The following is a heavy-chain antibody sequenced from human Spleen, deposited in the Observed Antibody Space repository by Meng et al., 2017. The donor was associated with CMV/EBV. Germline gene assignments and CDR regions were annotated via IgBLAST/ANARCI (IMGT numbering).Heavy chain of an antibody. V-gene: IGHV1-18*01. Sequence: ASVRVSCKSSGYSFHAYGITWVRQAPGQGLEWMGWISVYNGDTNYAQKFQGRVTMTSDTSTSTAYIELRSLRSDDTAVYYCARADSLDFWSGNRTLDFWGQGALVTVSS. CDR2: ISVYNGDT. J-gene: IGHJ4*02. D-gene: IGHD3-3*01. CDR3: ARADSLDFWSGNRTLDF. CDR1: GYSFHAYG.